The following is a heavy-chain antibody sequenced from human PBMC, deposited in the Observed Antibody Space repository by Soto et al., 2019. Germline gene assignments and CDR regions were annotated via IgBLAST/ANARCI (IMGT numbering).Heavy chain of an antibody. D-gene: IGHD3-22*01. J-gene: IGHJ4*02. CDR1: GGTFSIYA. Sequence: SVKVSCKASGGTFSIYAISWVLQSPLQGLEWMGGIIPIFGTANYAQKFQGRVTITADESTSTAYMELSSLRSEDTAVYYCARDSRPYYDSSGYYYDYWGQGTLVTVSS. V-gene: IGHV1-69*13. CDR3: ARDSRPYYDSSGYYYDY. CDR2: IIPIFGTA.